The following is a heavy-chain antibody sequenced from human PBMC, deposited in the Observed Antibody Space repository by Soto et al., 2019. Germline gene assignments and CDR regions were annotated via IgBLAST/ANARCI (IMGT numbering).Heavy chain of an antibody. CDR2: IYYSGST. CDR3: AGGDSSGYYFGAEYFQH. CDR1: GGSISSYY. Sequence: PSETLSLTCTVSGGSISSYYWSWIRQPPGKGLEWIGYIYYSGSTNYNPSLKSRVTISVDTSKNQFSLKLSSVTAADTAVYYCAGGDSSGYYFGAEYFQHWGQGILVTVSS. J-gene: IGHJ1*01. V-gene: IGHV4-59*01. D-gene: IGHD3-22*01.